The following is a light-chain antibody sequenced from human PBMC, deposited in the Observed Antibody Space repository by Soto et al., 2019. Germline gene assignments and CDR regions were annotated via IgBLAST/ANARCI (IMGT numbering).Light chain of an antibody. CDR3: QQYNIWWT. CDR1: QSVSSN. Sequence: IVMTQSSASLSVYPGEIATLSCRASQSVSSNLAWYQQKPGQPPRLLIYGASTRATGIPARFSGGGSGTEFTLTISSLQSEDFAVYYCQQYNIWWTCGQGNTGDI. V-gene: IGKV3-15*01. J-gene: IGKJ1*01. CDR2: GAS.